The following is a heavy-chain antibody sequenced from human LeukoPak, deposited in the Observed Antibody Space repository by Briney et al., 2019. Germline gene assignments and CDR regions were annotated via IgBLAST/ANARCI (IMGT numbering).Heavy chain of an antibody. D-gene: IGHD6-19*01. J-gene: IGHJ4*02. CDR2: ISSSGSII. Sequence: GGSLRLSCAASGFTFSDYYMSWIRQAPGKGLEWVSYISSSGSIIYYADSVKGRFTISRDNSKNTLYLQMNSLRAEDTAVYYCARRSGIAVAGAFDYWGQGTLVTVSS. CDR1: GFTFSDYY. CDR3: ARRSGIAVAGAFDY. V-gene: IGHV3-11*01.